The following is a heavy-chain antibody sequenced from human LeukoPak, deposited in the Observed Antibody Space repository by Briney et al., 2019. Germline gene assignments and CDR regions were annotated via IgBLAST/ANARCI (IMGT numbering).Heavy chain of an antibody. D-gene: IGHD4-17*01. Sequence: SETLSLTCTVSGGSVSGYYWSCIRQPPGKGLEWIGYMYDRGNINYNPSLKSRVTLSQDMSKNQLSLKLRSVTSADTAVYYCAATIKRDYGDTNLHYWGQGILVTVSS. CDR1: GGSVSGYY. CDR2: MYDRGNI. J-gene: IGHJ4*02. CDR3: AATIKRDYGDTNLHY. V-gene: IGHV4-59*02.